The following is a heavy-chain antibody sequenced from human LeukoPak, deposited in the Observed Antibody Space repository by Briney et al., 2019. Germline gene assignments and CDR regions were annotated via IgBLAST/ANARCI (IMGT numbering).Heavy chain of an antibody. V-gene: IGHV3-21*04. CDR1: GFTFSSYS. Sequence: GGSLRLSCAASGFTFSSYSMNWVRQAPGKGLEWVSSISSSSSYIYYADSVKGRFTISRDNAKNSLYLQMNSLRAEDTALYYCARESMVRGYDYWGQGTLVTVSS. J-gene: IGHJ4*02. CDR2: ISSSSSYI. CDR3: ARESMVRGYDY. D-gene: IGHD3-10*01.